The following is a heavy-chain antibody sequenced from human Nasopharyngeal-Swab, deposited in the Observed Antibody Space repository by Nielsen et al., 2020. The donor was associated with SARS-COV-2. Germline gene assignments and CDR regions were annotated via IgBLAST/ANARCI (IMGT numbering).Heavy chain of an antibody. V-gene: IGHV3-48*03. CDR1: GFTFSSYE. CDR3: ARGWRWADDY. Sequence: GESLKISCAASGFTFSSYEMNWVRQAPGKGLEWVSYISSSGSTIYYADSVKGRFTISRDNSKNTLYLQMGSLRAEDMAVYCCARGWRWADDYWGQGTLVTVSS. J-gene: IGHJ4*02. CDR2: ISSSGSTI. D-gene: IGHD5-24*01.